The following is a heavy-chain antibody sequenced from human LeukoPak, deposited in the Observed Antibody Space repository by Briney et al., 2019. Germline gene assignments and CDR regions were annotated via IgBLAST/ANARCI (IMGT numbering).Heavy chain of an antibody. CDR1: GDSVSSNSVA. J-gene: IGHJ4*02. CDR2: TYYRSKWNN. V-gene: IGHV6-1*01. CDR3: ARERYYFDY. Sequence: SQTLSLTFALSGDSVSSNSVAWNWIRQSPSRGLEWLGRTYYRSKWNNEYAESVRSRITINPDTSKNQFSLQLDSVTPEDTAVYYCARERYYFDYWGQGTLVTVSS.